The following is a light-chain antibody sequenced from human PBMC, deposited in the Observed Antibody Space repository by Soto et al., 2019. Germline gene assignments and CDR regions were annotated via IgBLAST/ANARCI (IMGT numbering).Light chain of an antibody. CDR2: AAS. Sequence: ENVLTQSPVTLSLSPGERATLSCRASQSVTSNKVAWFQQKPGQAPRLLIRAASSRATGIPDRFSGSGSATDFTLTISRLVPEDFAVYYCQQYGSPPPYTFGQGTKLEIK. J-gene: IGKJ2*01. V-gene: IGKV3-20*01. CDR3: QQYGSPPPYT. CDR1: QSVTSNK.